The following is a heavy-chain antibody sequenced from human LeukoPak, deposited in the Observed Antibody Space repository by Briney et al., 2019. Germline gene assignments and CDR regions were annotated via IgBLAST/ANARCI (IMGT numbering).Heavy chain of an antibody. J-gene: IGHJ3*02. V-gene: IGHV3-33*01. CDR2: IWYDGSNK. CDR3: ARDRSFRSSWSDAFDI. Sequence: GGSLRLSCAASGFTFSSYGMHWVRQAPGKGLEWVAVIWYDGSNKYYADSVKGRFTISRDNSKNTLYLQMNSLRAEDTAVYYCARDRSFRSSWSDAFDIWGQGTMVTVSS. D-gene: IGHD6-13*01. CDR1: GFTFSSYG.